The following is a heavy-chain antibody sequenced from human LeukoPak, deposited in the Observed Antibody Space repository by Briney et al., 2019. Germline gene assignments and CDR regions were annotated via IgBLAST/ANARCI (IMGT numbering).Heavy chain of an antibody. J-gene: IGHJ4*02. CDR1: GGSFSGYY. CDR3: ARRLNNSGYYYDQDY. CDR2: INHSGST. V-gene: IGHV4-34*01. D-gene: IGHD3-22*01. Sequence: KTSETLSLTCAVYGGSFSGYYWSWIRQPPGKGLEWIGEINHSGSTNYNPSLKSRVTISVDTSKNQFSLKLSSVTAADTAVYYCARRLNNSGYYYDQDYWGQGTLVTVSS.